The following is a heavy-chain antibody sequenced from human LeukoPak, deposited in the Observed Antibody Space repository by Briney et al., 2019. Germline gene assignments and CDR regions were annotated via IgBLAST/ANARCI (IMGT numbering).Heavy chain of an antibody. Sequence: GGSLRLSCAASGFTFSSYAMSWVRQAPGKGLEWVSAISGSGGSTYYADSVKGRLTISRDNSKNTLYLQMNSLRAEDTAVYYCAKDALDCSSTSCYAPMDYWGQGTLVTVSS. CDR1: GFTFSSYA. CDR3: AKDALDCSSTSCYAPMDY. J-gene: IGHJ4*02. V-gene: IGHV3-23*01. CDR2: ISGSGGST. D-gene: IGHD2-2*01.